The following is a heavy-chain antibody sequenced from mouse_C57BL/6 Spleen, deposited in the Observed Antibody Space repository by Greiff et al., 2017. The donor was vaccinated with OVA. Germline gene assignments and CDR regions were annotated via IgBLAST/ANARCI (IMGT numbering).Heavy chain of an antibody. CDR1: GYTFTSYW. J-gene: IGHJ2*01. D-gene: IGHD2-4*01. Sequence: QVQLQQPGAELVMPGASVKLSCKASGYTFTSYWMHWVKQRPGQGLEWIGEIDPSDSYTNYNQKFKGKSTLTVDKSSSTAYMQLSSLTSEDSAVYYCARKIGLRGYFDYWGQGTTLTVSS. CDR3: ARKIGLRGYFDY. CDR2: IDPSDSYT. V-gene: IGHV1-69*01.